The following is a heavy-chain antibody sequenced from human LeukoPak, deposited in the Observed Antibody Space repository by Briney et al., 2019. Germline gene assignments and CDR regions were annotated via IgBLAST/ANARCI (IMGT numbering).Heavy chain of an antibody. CDR3: AKDMEVGGSYSSSWFDP. D-gene: IGHD1-26*01. Sequence: AGGSLRLSCAASGFTFSDYYMSWIRQAPGKGLEWVSYISSSGSTIYYADSVKGRFTISRDNAKNSLYLQMNSLRTEDTALYYCAKDMEVGGSYSSSWFDPWGQGTLVTVSS. CDR1: GFTFSDYY. J-gene: IGHJ5*02. CDR2: ISSSGSTI. V-gene: IGHV3-11*01.